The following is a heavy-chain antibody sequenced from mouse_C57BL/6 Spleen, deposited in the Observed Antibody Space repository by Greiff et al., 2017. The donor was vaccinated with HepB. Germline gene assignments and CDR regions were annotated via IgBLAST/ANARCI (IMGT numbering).Heavy chain of an antibody. Sequence: VQLQQSGPELVKPGASVKISCKASGYTFTDYYMNWVKQSHGKSLEWIGDINPNNGGTSYNQKFKGKATLTVDKSSSTAYMELRSLTSEDSAVYYCARSLLWSHYWGQGTTLTVSS. CDR1: GYTFTDYY. J-gene: IGHJ2*01. CDR3: ARSLLWSHY. CDR2: INPNNGGT. D-gene: IGHD2-1*01. V-gene: IGHV1-26*01.